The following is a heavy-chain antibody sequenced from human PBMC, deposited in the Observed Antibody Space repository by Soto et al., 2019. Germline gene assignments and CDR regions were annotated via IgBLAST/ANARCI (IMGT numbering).Heavy chain of an antibody. D-gene: IGHD2-15*01. Sequence: EVQLVESGGGLVQPGGSLRLSCAASGFTFSSCSMNWVRQAPGKGLEWVSYISYGSSTIYYADSVKGRFTISRDNAKNSLFLQMNSLRAEDTAVYYCARGAGLLDYWGQGTLVTVSS. V-gene: IGHV3-48*01. CDR2: ISYGSSTI. J-gene: IGHJ4*02. CDR3: ARGAGLLDY. CDR1: GFTFSSCS.